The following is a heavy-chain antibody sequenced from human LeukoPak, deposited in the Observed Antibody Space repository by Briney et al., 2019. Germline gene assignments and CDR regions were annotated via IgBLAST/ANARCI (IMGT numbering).Heavy chain of an antibody. V-gene: IGHV4-38-2*02. CDR2: FYHSGST. CDR1: VYSISSGYY. J-gene: IGHJ4*02. D-gene: IGHD6-19*01. Sequence: SETLSLTCTVSVYSISSGYYWGWIRQPPGKGLEWIGSFYHSGSTLYTPSLKSRVIISVDTSKNQFSLKLSSVTAADTAVYYCARGRYSSGWYMGAPFDYWGQGTLVTVSS. CDR3: ARGRYSSGWYMGAPFDY.